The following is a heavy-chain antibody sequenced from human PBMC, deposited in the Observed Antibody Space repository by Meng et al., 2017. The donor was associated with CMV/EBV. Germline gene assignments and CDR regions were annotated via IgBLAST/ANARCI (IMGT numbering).Heavy chain of an antibody. Sequence: QGQLKESGPGLVKPSETLSLTCSVSGGFFSGFFWTWIRQPAGKGLEWIGRIYTSGSTNYNPSLKSRVTMSVDTSKNQFSLKLSSVTAADTAVYYCAREMPIAAAGCFDYWGQGTLVTVSS. CDR1: GGFFSGFF. V-gene: IGHV4-4*07. CDR3: AREMPIAAAGCFDY. D-gene: IGHD6-13*01. J-gene: IGHJ4*02. CDR2: IYTSGST.